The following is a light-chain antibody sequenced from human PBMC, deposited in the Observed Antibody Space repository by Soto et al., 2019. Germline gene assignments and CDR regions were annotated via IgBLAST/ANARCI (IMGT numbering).Light chain of an antibody. CDR3: QQRSNWPPIT. CDR1: QSVSSY. V-gene: IGKV3-11*01. Sequence: EIVLTQSPATLSLSPGERATLSCRASQSVSSYLSWYQQKPGQAPMRLIYDASNRATGIPARFSGSGSGTDFTLTISSLEPDDFAVYYWQQRSNWPPITFGQGTRLEIK. J-gene: IGKJ5*01. CDR2: DAS.